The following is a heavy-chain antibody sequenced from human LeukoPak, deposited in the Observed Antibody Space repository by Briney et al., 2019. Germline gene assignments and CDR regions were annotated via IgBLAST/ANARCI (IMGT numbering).Heavy chain of an antibody. CDR1: GGSFSGYY. Sequence: SETLSLTCAVYGGSFSGYYWSWIRQPPGKGLEWVGEINHSGSTNYNPSLKSRVTISVDTSKNQFSLKLSSVTAADTAVYYCARNNWNDEGAFDIWGQGTMVTVSS. V-gene: IGHV4-34*01. D-gene: IGHD1-20*01. CDR2: INHSGST. J-gene: IGHJ3*02. CDR3: ARNNWNDEGAFDI.